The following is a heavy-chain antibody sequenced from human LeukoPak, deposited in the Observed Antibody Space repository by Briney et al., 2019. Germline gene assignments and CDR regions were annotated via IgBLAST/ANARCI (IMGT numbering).Heavy chain of an antibody. J-gene: IGHJ4*02. D-gene: IGHD2-15*01. Sequence: PSETLSLTXAVYGGSFSGYYWSWIRQPPGKGLEWIGEINHSGSTNYNPSLKSRVTISVDTSKNQFSLKLSSVTAADTAVYYCARECSGGSCLDCWGQGTLVTVSS. CDR1: GGSFSGYY. CDR2: INHSGST. V-gene: IGHV4-34*01. CDR3: ARECSGGSCLDC.